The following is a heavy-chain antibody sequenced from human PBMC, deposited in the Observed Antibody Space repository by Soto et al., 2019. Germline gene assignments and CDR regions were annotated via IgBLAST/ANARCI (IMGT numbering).Heavy chain of an antibody. V-gene: IGHV5-51*01. J-gene: IGHJ4*01. D-gene: IGHD2-21*01. CDR1: GYIFPNYW. Sequence: PVGSLMISCQGSGYIFPNYWIGWVRQMPGKGLEWMGIIDPGDSDTRYSPSFQGQVTMSADKSISTAYLQWGSLKASDTAMYYCARLPNIFDFDNWGHGTLVTVSS. CDR2: IDPGDSDT. CDR3: ARLPNIFDFDN.